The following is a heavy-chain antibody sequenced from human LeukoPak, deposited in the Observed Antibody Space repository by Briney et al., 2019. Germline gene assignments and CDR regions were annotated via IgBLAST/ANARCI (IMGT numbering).Heavy chain of an antibody. CDR2: IYYSGST. V-gene: IGHV4-31*03. Sequence: SETLSLTCTVSGGSISSGGYYWSWIRQHPGKGLEWIGYIYYSGSTYYNPSLKSRATISVDTSKNQFSLKLSSVTAADTAVYYCAREDYDSSGYMFGGAFDIWGQGTMVTVSS. D-gene: IGHD3-22*01. J-gene: IGHJ3*02. CDR3: AREDYDSSGYMFGGAFDI. CDR1: GGSISSGGYY.